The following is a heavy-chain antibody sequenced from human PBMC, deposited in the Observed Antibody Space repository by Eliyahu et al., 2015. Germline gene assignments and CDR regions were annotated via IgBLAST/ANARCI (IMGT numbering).Heavy chain of an antibody. Sequence: EVQLVESGGGLIQPGGSLRLSCAASGFTVSSNYMSWVRQAPGKGLEWVSVIYSGGSTYYADSVKGRFTISRDNSKNTLYLQMNSLRAEDTAVYYCARDERLKGGYGGNHYWYFDLWGRGTLVTVSS. CDR1: GFTVSSNY. CDR3: ARDERLKGGYGGNHYWYFDL. CDR2: IYSGGST. V-gene: IGHV3-53*01. D-gene: IGHD4-23*01. J-gene: IGHJ2*01.